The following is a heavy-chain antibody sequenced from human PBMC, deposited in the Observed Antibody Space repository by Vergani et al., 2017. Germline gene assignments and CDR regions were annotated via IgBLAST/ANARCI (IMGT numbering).Heavy chain of an antibody. D-gene: IGHD2-2*01. CDR1: GGSVSSGSYY. V-gene: IGHV4-61*10. CDR2: IYYSGST. CDR3: ARDSLGYAREGWFDP. J-gene: IGHJ5*02. Sequence: QVQLQESGPGLVKPSETLSLTCTVSGGSVSSGSYYWSWIRQPAGKGLEWIGYIYYSGSTNYNPSLKSLVTISVDTSKNQCSLKLSSVTAADTAVYYCARDSLGYAREGWFDPWGQGTLVTVSS.